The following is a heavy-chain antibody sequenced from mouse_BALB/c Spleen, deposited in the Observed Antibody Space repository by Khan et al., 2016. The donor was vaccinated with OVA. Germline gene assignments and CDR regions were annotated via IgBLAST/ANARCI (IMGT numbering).Heavy chain of an antibody. CDR1: GYSITSDYA. J-gene: IGHJ1*01. CDR3: ARRYYYGHWYFDV. D-gene: IGHD1-1*01. CDR2: ISYSGST. Sequence: EVKLEVSGPGLVKPSQSLSLTCTVTGYSITSDYAWNWIRQFPGNKLEWMGYISYSGSTNFNPSLKSRISITRDTSRNQFFLQLNSVTTEDTATYYCARRYYYGHWYFDVWGAGTTVTVSS. V-gene: IGHV3-2*02.